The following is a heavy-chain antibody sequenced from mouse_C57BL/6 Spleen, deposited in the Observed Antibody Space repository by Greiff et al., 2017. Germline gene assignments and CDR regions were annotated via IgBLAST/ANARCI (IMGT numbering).Heavy chain of an antibody. J-gene: IGHJ1*03. D-gene: IGHD2-2*01. CDR3: ASMVTTWYFDV. CDR2: INPGSGGT. CDR1: GYAFTNYL. V-gene: IGHV1-54*01. Sequence: LVESGAELVRPGTSVKVSCKASGYAFTNYLIEWVKQRPGQGLEWIGVINPGSGGTNYNEKFKGKATLTADKSSSTAYMQLSSLTSEDSAVYFCASMVTTWYFDVWGTGTTVTVSS.